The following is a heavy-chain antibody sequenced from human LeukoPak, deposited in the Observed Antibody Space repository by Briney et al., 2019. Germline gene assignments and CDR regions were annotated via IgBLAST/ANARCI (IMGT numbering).Heavy chain of an antibody. CDR1: GGSFSGYY. CDR2: INHSGST. D-gene: IGHD5-18*01. Sequence: SETLSLTCAVYGGSFSGYYWSWIRQPRGKGLEWIGEINHSGSTNYNPSLKSRVTISVDTSKNQFSLKLSSVTAADTAVYYCARGNRGYSYASFDYWGQGTLVTVSS. J-gene: IGHJ4*02. CDR3: ARGNRGYSYASFDY. V-gene: IGHV4-34*01.